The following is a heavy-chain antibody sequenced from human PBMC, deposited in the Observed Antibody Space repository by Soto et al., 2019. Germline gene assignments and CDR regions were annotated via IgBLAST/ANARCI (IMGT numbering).Heavy chain of an antibody. J-gene: IGHJ4*02. CDR2: ISRDGGTK. V-gene: IGHV3-30*03. CDR1: GFTVSTYG. CDR3: PGEVASGY. Sequence: QVQLVESGGGVVQPGRSLRLSCAVSGFTVSTYGMHWVRQAPGKGLEWVAVISRDGGTKYYADSVKGRFTISRDNSRNTLFLEMNSLSGDDMAVYYCPGEVASGYWGQGTLVTVSS. D-gene: IGHD2-21*01.